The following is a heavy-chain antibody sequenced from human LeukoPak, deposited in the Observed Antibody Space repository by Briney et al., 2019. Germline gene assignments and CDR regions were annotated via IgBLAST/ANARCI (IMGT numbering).Heavy chain of an antibody. CDR2: VIGDGGST. J-gene: IGHJ4*03. CDR3: ANSPGSGYLFDS. Sequence: GGSLRLSCAASGFTFSSYAMSWVRQAPGKGLEWVSGVIGDGGSTNYADSVKGRFTISGDNSENTLSLQMNSLTAEDTAVYYCANSPGSGYLFDSWGHGTLVTASS. V-gene: IGHV3-23*01. D-gene: IGHD3-22*01. CDR1: GFTFSSYA.